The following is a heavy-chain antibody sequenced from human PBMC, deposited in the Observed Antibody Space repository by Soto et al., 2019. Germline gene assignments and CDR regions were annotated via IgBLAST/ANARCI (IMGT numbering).Heavy chain of an antibody. J-gene: IGHJ4*02. CDR2: INPSGST. Sequence: SETLSLTCAVYDGSFTGNYWTWIRQPPGKGLEWIGEINPSGSTNYNPSLKSRVTISVDTSKNQFSLKLSSVTAADTAVYYCARERDSLLAASYYFDYWGQGTVVTVSS. CDR1: DGSFTGNY. CDR3: ARERDSLLAASYYFDY. V-gene: IGHV4-34*01. D-gene: IGHD6-19*01.